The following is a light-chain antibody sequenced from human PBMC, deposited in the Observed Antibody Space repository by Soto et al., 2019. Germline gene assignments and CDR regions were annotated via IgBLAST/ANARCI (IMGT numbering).Light chain of an antibody. CDR1: QSISFW. V-gene: IGKV1-5*03. CDR2: EAS. CDR3: QHYISYPLS. J-gene: IGKJ4*01. Sequence: DIQMTQSPSTLSASVGDRVTITCRASQSISFWLAWYQQKPGKPPKLLIYEASNLQSGVPSRFSGSGSGTEFTLTISSLQPDDFATYYCQHYISYPLSFGGGTKVEI.